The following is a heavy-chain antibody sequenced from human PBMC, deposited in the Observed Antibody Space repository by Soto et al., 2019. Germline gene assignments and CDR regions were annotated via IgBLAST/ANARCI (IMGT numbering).Heavy chain of an antibody. Sequence: EVQLVESGGSLIQPGRSLRLTCVASGFTFDDYAMHWVRQAPGKGLEWVSGVSWDGRAVAYADSLKGRITVSRDNSKNSLYLEMNTLGPDDTALYFCVRDVGATPSAHDAFDIWGQGTMVYVSS. V-gene: IGHV3-9*01. CDR2: VSWDGRAV. CDR3: VRDVGATPSAHDAFDI. CDR1: GFTFDDYA. J-gene: IGHJ3*02. D-gene: IGHD2-2*01.